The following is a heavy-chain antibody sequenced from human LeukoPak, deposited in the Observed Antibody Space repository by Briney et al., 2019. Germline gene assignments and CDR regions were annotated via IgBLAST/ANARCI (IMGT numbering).Heavy chain of an antibody. CDR2: ISSSTSYI. CDR1: GFTFNSYT. D-gene: IGHD4-23*01. J-gene: IGHJ4*02. V-gene: IGHV3-21*01. Sequence: PGGSLRLSCAASGFTFNSYTMYWVRQAPGKGLEWVSSISSSTSYIYYADSVKGRFTISRHNAKNSLYLQMNSLRAEDTAVYYCARVDNYGGNPPDYWGQGTLVTVSS. CDR3: ARVDNYGGNPPDY.